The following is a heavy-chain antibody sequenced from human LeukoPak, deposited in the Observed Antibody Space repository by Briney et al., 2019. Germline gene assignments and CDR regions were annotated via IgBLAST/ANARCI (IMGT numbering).Heavy chain of an antibody. CDR2: IYYSGST. CDR3: AREAIEGYFDY. CDR1: GGSISRYY. Sequence: SETLSLTCSVSGGSISRYYWSWIRQPPGKGLEWIGYIYYSGSTNYNPSLKSRVTISVDTSKNQFSLKLSSVTAADTAVYYCAREAIEGYFDYWGQGTLVTVSS. V-gene: IGHV4-59*01. J-gene: IGHJ4*02. D-gene: IGHD3-22*01.